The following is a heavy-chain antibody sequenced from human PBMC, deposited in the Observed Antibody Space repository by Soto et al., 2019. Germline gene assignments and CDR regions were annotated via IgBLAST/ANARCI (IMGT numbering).Heavy chain of an antibody. CDR2: IYYSGST. D-gene: IGHD3-22*01. J-gene: IGHJ5*02. CDR3: ARGYYYDSSGYYYVYPWFDP. Sequence: PSETLSLTFTVSGGSISSGDYYWSWIRQPPGKGLEWIGYIYYSGSTYYNPSLKSRVTISVDTSKNQFSLKLSSVTAADTAVYYCARGYYYDSSGYYYVYPWFDPWGQGTLVTVSS. V-gene: IGHV4-30-4*01. CDR1: GGSISSGDYY.